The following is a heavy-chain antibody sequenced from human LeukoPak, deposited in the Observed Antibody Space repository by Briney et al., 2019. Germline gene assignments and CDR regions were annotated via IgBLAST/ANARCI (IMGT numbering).Heavy chain of an antibody. CDR2: IRQDGSEK. D-gene: IGHD4-23*01. CDR1: GFSFNTYW. V-gene: IGHV3-7*01. CDR3: ARKGAVVPGRTQDAFDI. Sequence: GGSLTLSRVASGFSFNTYWMSWVRQAPGKGLEWVANIRQDGSEKYYMDSVKGRFTISRDNAENSLYLQMNSLRVEDTAVYYCARKGAVVPGRTQDAFDIWGQGTMVTVSS. J-gene: IGHJ3*02.